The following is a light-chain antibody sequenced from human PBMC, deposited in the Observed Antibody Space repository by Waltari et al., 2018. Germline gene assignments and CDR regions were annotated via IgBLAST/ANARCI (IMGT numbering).Light chain of an antibody. CDR1: QGISTY. CDR3: QQRNSFPLFT. Sequence: DIQLTQSPSFLSASVGDRVTINCRASQGISTYLAWYQRKPARAPKLLIYSVSTLQSGVPSRFSGSASGTEFTLTISSLQPEDVATYYCQQRNSFPLFTFGPGTKVDNK. CDR2: SVS. J-gene: IGKJ3*01. V-gene: IGKV1-9*01.